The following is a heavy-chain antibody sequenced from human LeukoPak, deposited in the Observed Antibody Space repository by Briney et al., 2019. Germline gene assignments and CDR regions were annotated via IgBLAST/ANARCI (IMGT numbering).Heavy chain of an antibody. Sequence: GGSLRLSCAASGFTFSNAWMSWVRQAPGKGLEWVGRIKSKTDGGTTDYAAPVKGRFTISRDDSKNTLYLQMNSLKTEDTAVYYCTAVVGARNLGAFDIWGQGTTVTVSS. D-gene: IGHD1-26*01. CDR3: TAVVGARNLGAFDI. J-gene: IGHJ3*02. CDR1: GFTFSNAW. V-gene: IGHV3-15*01. CDR2: IKSKTDGGTT.